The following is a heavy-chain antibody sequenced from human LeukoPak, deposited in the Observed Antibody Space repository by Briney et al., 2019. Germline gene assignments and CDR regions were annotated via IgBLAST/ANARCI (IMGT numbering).Heavy chain of an antibody. Sequence: SETLSLTCAVYGGSFSGYYWSWIRQPPGKGLEWIGEINHSGSTNYNPSLKSRVTISVDTSKNQFSLKLSSVTAADTAVYYCARGPYYYYGSGSYYRTYWGQGTLVTVSS. V-gene: IGHV4-34*01. J-gene: IGHJ4*02. CDR3: ARGPYYYYGSGSYYRTY. CDR1: GGSFSGYY. CDR2: INHSGST. D-gene: IGHD3-10*01.